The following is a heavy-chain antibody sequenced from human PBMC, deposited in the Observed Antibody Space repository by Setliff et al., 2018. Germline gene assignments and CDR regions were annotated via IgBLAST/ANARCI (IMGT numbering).Heavy chain of an antibody. CDR1: GDSINSHY. J-gene: IGHJ4*02. Sequence: PSETLSLTCTVSGDSINSHYWSWIRQPAGKGLEWIGRIFGSGSTNYNPSLKSRVTMSIDTSKNQFFLKVRSVTAADTAVYYCARDRGSNNSPEDFDYWGLGTLVTVSS. CDR3: ARDRGSNNSPEDFDY. V-gene: IGHV4-4*07. CDR2: IFGSGST. D-gene: IGHD1-1*01.